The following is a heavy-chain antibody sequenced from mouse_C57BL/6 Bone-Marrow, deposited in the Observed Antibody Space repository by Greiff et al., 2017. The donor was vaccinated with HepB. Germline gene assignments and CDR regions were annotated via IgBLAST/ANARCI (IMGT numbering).Heavy chain of an antibody. CDR1: FFPFRLSS. V-gene: IGHV5-4*01. J-gene: IGHJ4*01. Sequence: LVSSWGGFLPPCGSLTLSCSSSFFPFRLSSLSFFLPTPEPRLELVATISDCFLYTYYPDNVKGRFTISRDNAKNNLYLQMSHLKSEDTAMYYCARGDYYGIFYAMDYWGQGTSVTVSS. D-gene: IGHD2-1*01. CDR2: ISDCFLYT. CDR3: ARGDYYGIFYAMDY.